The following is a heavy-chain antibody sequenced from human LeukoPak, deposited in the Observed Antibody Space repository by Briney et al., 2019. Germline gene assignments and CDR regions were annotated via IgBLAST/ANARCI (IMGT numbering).Heavy chain of an antibody. CDR3: AALDGYNRHY. J-gene: IGHJ4*02. Sequence: GSSVKVSCKASGGIFSSYAISWVRQAPGQGLEWMGGIIPIFGTANYAQKFQGRVTITADESTSTAYMELSSLRSEDTAVYYRAALDGYNRHYWGQGTLVTVSS. V-gene: IGHV1-69*01. CDR1: GGIFSSYA. CDR2: IIPIFGTA. D-gene: IGHD5-24*01.